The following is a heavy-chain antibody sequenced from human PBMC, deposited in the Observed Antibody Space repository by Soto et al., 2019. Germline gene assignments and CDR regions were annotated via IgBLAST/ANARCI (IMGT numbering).Heavy chain of an antibody. CDR2: IWYDGSNK. Sequence: GGSLRLSCAASGFTFSSYGMHWVRQAPGKGLEWVAVIWYDGSNKYYADSVKGRFTISRDNSKNTLYLQMNSLRAEDTAVYYCARGPRGSRVYYYDSSGYPPYYYYGMDVWGQGTTVTVSS. CDR3: ARGPRGSRVYYYDSSGYPPYYYYGMDV. CDR1: GFTFSSYG. V-gene: IGHV3-33*01. J-gene: IGHJ6*02. D-gene: IGHD3-22*01.